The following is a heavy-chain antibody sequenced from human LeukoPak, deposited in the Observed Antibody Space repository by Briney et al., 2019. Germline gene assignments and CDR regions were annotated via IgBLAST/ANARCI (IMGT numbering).Heavy chain of an antibody. V-gene: IGHV3-30*04. CDR1: GFTFSSYA. D-gene: IGHD2-2*01. CDR2: ISYDGSNK. J-gene: IGHJ4*02. CDR3: ARGLGYCCSTSCLGVFDY. Sequence: GGSLRLSCAASGFTFSSYAMHWVRQAPGKGLEWVAVISYDGSNKYYADSVKGRFTISRDNSKNTLYLQMNSLRAEDTAVYYWARGLGYCCSTSCLGVFDYWGQGTLVTVSS.